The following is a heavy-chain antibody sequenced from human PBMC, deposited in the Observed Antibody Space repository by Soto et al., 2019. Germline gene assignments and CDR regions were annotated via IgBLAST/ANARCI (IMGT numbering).Heavy chain of an antibody. CDR3: VRGEAGPFVD. D-gene: IGHD3-10*01. CDR1: GFTFSSYA. Sequence: GGSLRLSCAAYGFTFSSYAMYWVRQAPGKGLEWVSGISSSGGSTKYADSVKGRSTISRDNSKNTLYLQVSSLRAEDTAVYYCVRGEAGPFVDWGQGTLVTVSS. J-gene: IGHJ4*02. CDR2: ISSSGGST. V-gene: IGHV3-23*01.